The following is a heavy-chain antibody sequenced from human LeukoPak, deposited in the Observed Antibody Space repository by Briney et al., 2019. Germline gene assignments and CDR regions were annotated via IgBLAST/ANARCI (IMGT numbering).Heavy chain of an antibody. Sequence: GASVKVSCKASGYTFTGYYMHWVRQAPGQGLEWMGWINPNSGGTNYAQKFQGRVTMTRDTSISTAYMELSRLRSDDTAVYYCARDKWNYDILTGGYYFDYWGQGTLVTVSS. V-gene: IGHV1-2*02. CDR1: GYTFTGYY. CDR3: ARDKWNYDILTGGYYFDY. J-gene: IGHJ4*02. CDR2: INPNSGGT. D-gene: IGHD3-9*01.